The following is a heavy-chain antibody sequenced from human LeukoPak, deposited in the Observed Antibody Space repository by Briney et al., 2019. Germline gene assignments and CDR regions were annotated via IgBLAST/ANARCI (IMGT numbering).Heavy chain of an antibody. CDR2: IIPIFGTA. V-gene: IGHV1-69*06. Sequence: ASVKVSCKASGYTFTSYGISWVRQAPGQGLEWMGGIIPIFGTANYAQKFQGRVTITADKSTSTAYMELSSLRAEDMAVYYCARSPMFGSGTFYYYYYMDVWGKGTTVTVSS. D-gene: IGHD3-10*01. CDR3: ARSPMFGSGTFYYYYYMDV. J-gene: IGHJ6*03. CDR1: GYTFTSYG.